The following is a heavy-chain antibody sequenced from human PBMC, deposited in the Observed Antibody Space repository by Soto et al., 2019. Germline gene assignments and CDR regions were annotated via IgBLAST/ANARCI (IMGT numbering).Heavy chain of an antibody. CDR2: ITGIGTNV. CDR3: ATTSGWREFAF. CDR1: GFTFSPYV. Sequence: EVQPLESGGHLVQPGGSLRLSCAASGFTFSPYVMTWVRQAPGKGLEWVSTITGIGTNVYYADSVKGRFTISRDNSKSTLYLQMNSLRAEDTAVYDCATTSGWREFAFWVQGTLVTVSS. D-gene: IGHD6-19*01. V-gene: IGHV3-23*01. J-gene: IGHJ4*02.